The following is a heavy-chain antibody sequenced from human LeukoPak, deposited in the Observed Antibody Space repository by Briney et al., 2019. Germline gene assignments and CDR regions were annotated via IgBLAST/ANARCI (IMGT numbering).Heavy chain of an antibody. CDR3: ARDRYCSGGSCHPDAFDI. Sequence: GGSLRLSCAASGFTVSSNYMSWVRQAPGKGLEWVSVIYSGGSTYYADSVKGRFTISRDNSKNTLYLQMNSLRAEDTAVYYCARDRYCSGGSCHPDAFDIWGQGTMVTVSS. V-gene: IGHV3-53*01. J-gene: IGHJ3*02. CDR2: IYSGGST. CDR1: GFTVSSNY. D-gene: IGHD2-15*01.